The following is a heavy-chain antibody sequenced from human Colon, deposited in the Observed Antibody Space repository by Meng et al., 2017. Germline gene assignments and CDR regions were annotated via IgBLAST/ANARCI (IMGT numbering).Heavy chain of an antibody. CDR2: IYYSGST. J-gene: IGHJ5*02. V-gene: IGHV4-31*01. CDR3: ASGLGGYCSSTSCYWNRREVGRFDP. CDR1: GGSISSGCNY. Sequence: SETLSLTCTVSGGSISSGCNYSGWIRPHPGKGLEWFGYIYYSGSTYYNSSLKRLVTIAVATSKNQFTRKLSSVTAAATAVYYCASGLGGYCSSTSCYWNRREVGRFDPWGQGTLVTVSS. D-gene: IGHD2-2*03.